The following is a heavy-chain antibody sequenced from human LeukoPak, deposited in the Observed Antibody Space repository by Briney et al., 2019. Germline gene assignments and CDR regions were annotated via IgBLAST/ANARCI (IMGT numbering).Heavy chain of an antibody. V-gene: IGHV4-34*01. CDR2: INHSGST. CDR1: GGSFSGYY. Sequence: SETLSLTCAVYGGSFSGYYWSWIRQPPGKGLEWIGEINHSGSTNYNPSLKSRVTISVDTSKNQFSLKLSSVTAADTAVYYCARDGGSIAVAGTPYAFDIWGQGTMVTVSS. J-gene: IGHJ3*02. CDR3: ARDGGSIAVAGTPYAFDI. D-gene: IGHD6-19*01.